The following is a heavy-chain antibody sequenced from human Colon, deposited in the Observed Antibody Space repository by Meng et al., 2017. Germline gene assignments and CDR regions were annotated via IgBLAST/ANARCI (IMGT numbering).Heavy chain of an antibody. J-gene: IGHJ4*02. CDR2: IVYSGRT. CDR3: VRERGSYSGGEFEY. Sequence: GSLRLSCNVSGDSISGSRYYWGWLRQSPGKGLEYIATIVYSGRTYYNPSLKSRVTMSVDTTNNQFSLKLSSVTAADTAVYYCVRERGSYSGGEFEYWGQGTLVTVSS. V-gene: IGHV4-39*07. CDR1: GDSISGSRYY. D-gene: IGHD3-22*01.